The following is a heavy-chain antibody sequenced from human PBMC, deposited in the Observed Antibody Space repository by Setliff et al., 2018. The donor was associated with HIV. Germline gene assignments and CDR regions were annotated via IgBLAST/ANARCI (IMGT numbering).Heavy chain of an antibody. CDR2: VSAYNGHT. CDR1: GYTFSTYS. V-gene: IGHV1-18*01. CDR3: ARVNGGNTPYYFDS. Sequence: ASVKVSCKASGYTFSTYSITWVRQAPGQGLEWMGWVSAYNGHTSYAQKFQGRVTMTRDTSTSTVYMELSSLRSEDTAVYYCARVNGGNTPYYFDSWGQGTLVTVSS. J-gene: IGHJ4*02. D-gene: IGHD2-15*01.